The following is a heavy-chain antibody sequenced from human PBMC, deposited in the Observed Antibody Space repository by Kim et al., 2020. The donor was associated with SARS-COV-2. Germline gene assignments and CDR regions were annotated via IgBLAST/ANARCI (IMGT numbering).Heavy chain of an antibody. CDR2: ISTCGGST. J-gene: IGHJ5*02. Sequence: GGSLRLSCAASGFTFSSYAMSWVRQAPGKGLEWVSAISTCGGSTYYADSVKGRFAISRDNYKNTLYLQMNSLSAEDTAVYYCAKDPGAWIPESWGQGTRVTVSS. V-gene: IGHV3-23*01. D-gene: IGHD5-12*01. CDR1: GFTFSSYA. CDR3: AKDPGAWIPES.